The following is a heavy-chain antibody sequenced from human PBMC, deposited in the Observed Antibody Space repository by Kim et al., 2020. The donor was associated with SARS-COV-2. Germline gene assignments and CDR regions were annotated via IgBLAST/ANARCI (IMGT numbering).Heavy chain of an antibody. V-gene: IGHV1-69*01. Sequence: AEKFQGRVTISADEATGTAYMELSSVGSEDTVVYYCARAKKTEVTGFSFDYWGQGTLVTVSS. D-gene: IGHD2-8*02. J-gene: IGHJ4*02. CDR3: ARAKKTEVTGFSFDY.